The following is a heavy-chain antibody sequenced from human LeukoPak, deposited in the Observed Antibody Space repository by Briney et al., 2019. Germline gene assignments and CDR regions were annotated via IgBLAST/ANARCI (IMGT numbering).Heavy chain of an antibody. CDR3: AREDSSGYRYFDY. J-gene: IGHJ4*02. V-gene: IGHV1-2*02. Sequence: ASVKVSRKASGYTFTGYYMHWVRQAPGQGLEWMGWINPNSGGTNYAQKFQGRVTMTRDTSISTAYMELSRLRSDDTAVYYCAREDSSGYRYFDYWGQGTLVTVSS. CDR1: GYTFTGYY. CDR2: INPNSGGT. D-gene: IGHD3-22*01.